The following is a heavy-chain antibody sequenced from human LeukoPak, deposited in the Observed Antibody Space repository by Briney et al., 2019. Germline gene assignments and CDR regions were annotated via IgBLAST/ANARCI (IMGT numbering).Heavy chain of an antibody. CDR3: AKDRCSNGIGCYYYYMDV. CDR1: GFTFSSYG. J-gene: IGHJ6*03. Sequence: GGSLRLSCAASGFTFSSYGMHWVRQAPGKGLEWVAYIQNDGSNEQYANSVKGRFSISRDSSKNILYLQMNSLRAVDTAVYYCAKDRCSNGIGCYYYYMDVWGKGTTVTISS. CDR2: IQNDGSNE. V-gene: IGHV3-30*02. D-gene: IGHD2-8*01.